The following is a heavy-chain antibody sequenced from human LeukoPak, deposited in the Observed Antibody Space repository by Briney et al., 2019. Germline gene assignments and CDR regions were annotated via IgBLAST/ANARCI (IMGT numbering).Heavy chain of an antibody. CDR3: ARARIAALGYFDY. V-gene: IGHV3-48*01. CDR2: ISSSSSTI. D-gene: IGHD6-13*01. Sequence: GGSLRLSCAASGFTFSSYSMNWVRQAPGKGLEWVSYISSSSSTIYYADSVKGRFTISRDNAKNSLYPQMNSLRAEDTAVYYCARARIAALGYFDYWGQGTLVTVSS. CDR1: GFTFSSYS. J-gene: IGHJ4*02.